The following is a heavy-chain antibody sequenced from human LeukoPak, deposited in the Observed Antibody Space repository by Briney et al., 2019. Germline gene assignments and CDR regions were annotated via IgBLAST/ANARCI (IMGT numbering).Heavy chain of an antibody. CDR1: GGSISSYY. D-gene: IGHD2-15*01. CDR2: IYYSGST. Sequence: SETLSLTCTVSGGSISSYYWSWIRQPPGKGLEWIGYIYYSGSTYYNPSLKSRVTISVDTSKNQFSLKLSSVTAADTAVYYCARSHCSGGSCYLLGAFDIWGQGTMVTVSS. J-gene: IGHJ3*02. CDR3: ARSHCSGGSCYLLGAFDI. V-gene: IGHV4-59*12.